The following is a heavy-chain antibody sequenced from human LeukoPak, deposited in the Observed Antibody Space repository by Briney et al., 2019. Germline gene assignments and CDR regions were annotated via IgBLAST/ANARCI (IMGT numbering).Heavy chain of an antibody. CDR3: ARVYDSSGYYTAL. J-gene: IGHJ4*02. Sequence: ASVKVSCKASGYTFTSYAMHWVRQAPGQRLEWMGWINAGNGNTKYSQKFQGRVTITRDTSASTAYMELSSLRSEDTAVYYCARVYDSSGYYTALWGQGTLVTVSS. CDR1: GYTFTSYA. CDR2: INAGNGNT. D-gene: IGHD3-22*01. V-gene: IGHV1-3*01.